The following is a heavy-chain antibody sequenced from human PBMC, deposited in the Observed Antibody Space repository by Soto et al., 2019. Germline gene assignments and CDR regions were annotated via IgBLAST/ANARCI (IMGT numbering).Heavy chain of an antibody. CDR1: GFTFSSYG. J-gene: IGHJ6*02. CDR2: ISYDGSNK. Sequence: QVQLVESGGGVVQPGRSLRLSCAASGFTFSSYGMHWVRQAPGKGLEWVAVISYDGSNKYYADSVKGRFTISRDNSKNTLYLQKNSRRAEDTAVYYCAKDLGEDMDANYYYYYGMDVWGQGTTVTVSS. V-gene: IGHV3-30*18. CDR3: AKDLGEDMDANYYYYYGMDV. D-gene: IGHD3-16*01.